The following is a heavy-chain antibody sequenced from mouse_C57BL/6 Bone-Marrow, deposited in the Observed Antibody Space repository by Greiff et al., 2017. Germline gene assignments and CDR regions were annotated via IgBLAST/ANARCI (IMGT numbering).Heavy chain of an antibody. CDR1: GFNIKDDY. D-gene: IGHD1-1*01. CDR2: IDPENGDT. Sequence: VQLQQSGAELVRPGASVTLSCTASGFNIKDDYMHWVKQRPEQGLEWIGWIDPENGDTEYASKFQGKATITADTSSNTAYLQLSSLTSEDTAVYYCTTITTLVATNDYWGHRTTLTVSS. CDR3: TTITTLVATNDY. J-gene: IGHJ2*01. V-gene: IGHV14-4*01.